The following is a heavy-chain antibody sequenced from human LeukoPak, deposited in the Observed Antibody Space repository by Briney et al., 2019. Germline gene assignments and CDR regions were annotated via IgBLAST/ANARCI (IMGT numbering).Heavy chain of an antibody. D-gene: IGHD5-18*01. CDR1: GFTLRNAW. J-gene: IGHJ4*02. CDR2: IKSKTDGGTT. V-gene: IGHV3-15*01. CDR3: TLGWLAVDY. Sequence: GGPLRLSCAASGFTLRNAWMSGVRRAPGKGLKWVGRIKSKTDGGTTDYAAPVKGRFTISRDDSKNTLYLQMNSLKTEDTAVYYCTLGWLAVDYWGQGTLITVSS.